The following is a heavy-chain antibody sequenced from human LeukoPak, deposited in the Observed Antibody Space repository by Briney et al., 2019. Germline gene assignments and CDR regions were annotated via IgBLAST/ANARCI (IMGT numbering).Heavy chain of an antibody. CDR3: AGASSNGVVIDATSFDL. J-gene: IGHJ4*02. CDR2: IGNDETK. Sequence: PGGSLRLSCAASGFPFSAYGLHWVRQAPGKGLEWLSFIGNDETKHYADSVRSRFTISRDNSKRTMYLQLSSLRSEDTAVYYCAGASSNGVVIDATSFDLWGQGTLVIVSS. V-gene: IGHV3-30*02. D-gene: IGHD2-2*01. CDR1: GFPFSAYG.